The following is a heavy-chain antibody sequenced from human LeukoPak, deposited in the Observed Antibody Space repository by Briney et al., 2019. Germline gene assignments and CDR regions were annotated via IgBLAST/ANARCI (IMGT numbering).Heavy chain of an antibody. D-gene: IGHD3-10*01. V-gene: IGHV3-48*03. CDR2: ISSSGSTI. J-gene: IGHJ4*02. CDR3: ARDRLWFGELLPFDY. Sequence: GGSLRLSCAASGFTFSSYEMNWVRQAPGKGLEWVSYISSSGSTIYYADSVKGRFTISRDNAKNSLYLQVNSLRAEDTAVYYCARDRLWFGELLPFDYWGQGTLVTVSS. CDR1: GFTFSSYE.